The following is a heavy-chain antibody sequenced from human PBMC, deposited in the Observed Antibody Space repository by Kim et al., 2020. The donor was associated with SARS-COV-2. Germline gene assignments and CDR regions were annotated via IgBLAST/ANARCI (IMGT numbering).Heavy chain of an antibody. CDR1: GFTFSSYA. CDR2: ISGSGGST. CDR3: AKGTGYSGYENAGYFDY. D-gene: IGHD5-12*01. J-gene: IGHJ4*02. V-gene: IGHV3-23*01. Sequence: GGSLRLSCAASGFTFSSYAMSWVRQAPGKGLEWVSAISGSGGSTYYADSVKGRFTISRDNSKNTLYLQMNSLRAEDTAVYYCAKGTGYSGYENAGYFDYWGQGTLVTVSS.